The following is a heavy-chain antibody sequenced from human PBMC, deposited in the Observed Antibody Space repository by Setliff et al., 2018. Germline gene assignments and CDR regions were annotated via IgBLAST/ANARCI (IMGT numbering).Heavy chain of an antibody. CDR2: IYTSWST. Sequence: PSETLSLTCNVSGGSISSRTYYWSWIRQPAGKGLEWIGHIYTSWSTNYNPSLKSRVTMSVDTTKNQFSLKLTSVTAADTAVYYCARVSGFLYVDVWGKGTAVTVSS. J-gene: IGHJ6*03. CDR1: GGSISSRTYY. D-gene: IGHD3-3*01. V-gene: IGHV4-61*09. CDR3: ARVSGFLYVDV.